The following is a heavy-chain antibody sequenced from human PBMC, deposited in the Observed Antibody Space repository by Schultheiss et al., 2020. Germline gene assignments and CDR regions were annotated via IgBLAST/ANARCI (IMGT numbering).Heavy chain of an antibody. CDR3: ARMGSGSSPVKI. D-gene: IGHD3-10*01. J-gene: IGHJ4*02. Sequence: SETLSLTCTVSGGSISSYYWSWIRQHPGKGLEWIGSIYYSGSTNYNPSLKSRVTISVDTSKNQFSLKLNSVTAADTAMYYCARMGSGSSPVKIWGQGTLVNVYS. V-gene: IGHV4-59*01. CDR1: GGSISSYY. CDR2: IYYSGST.